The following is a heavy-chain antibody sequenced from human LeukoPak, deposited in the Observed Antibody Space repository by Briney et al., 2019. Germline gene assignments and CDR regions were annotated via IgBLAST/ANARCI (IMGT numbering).Heavy chain of an antibody. CDR3: AELGITMIGGV. D-gene: IGHD3-10*02. CDR2: INRIGSIT. Sequence: PGGSLRLSCAASGLMFDEYGMSWVRQVPGKGLEWVCGINRIGSITGCADSVKGRFTISRDNSKNTLYLQMNSLRAEDTAVYYCAELGITMIGGVWGKGTTVTISS. CDR1: GLMFDEYG. V-gene: IGHV3-20*04. J-gene: IGHJ6*04.